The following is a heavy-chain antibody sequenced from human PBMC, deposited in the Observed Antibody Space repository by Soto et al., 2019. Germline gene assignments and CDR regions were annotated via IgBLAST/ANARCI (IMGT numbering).Heavy chain of an antibody. V-gene: IGHV4-34*01. J-gene: IGHJ4*02. CDR2: INHSGST. Sequence: SETLSLTCAVYGGAFSGYYWSWIRPPPGKGLEWIGEINHSGSTNYNPSLKSRVTISVDTSKNQFSLKLSSVTAADTAVYYCARGVVVITAQTQYYFDYWGQGTLVTVSS. CDR3: ARGVVVITAQTQYYFDY. D-gene: IGHD3-22*01. CDR1: GGAFSGYY.